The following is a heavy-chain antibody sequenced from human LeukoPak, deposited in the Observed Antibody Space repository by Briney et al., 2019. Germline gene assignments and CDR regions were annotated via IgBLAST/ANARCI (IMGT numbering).Heavy chain of an antibody. Sequence: ASVKASCKASGGTFSSYAISWVRQAPGQGLEWMGGIIPIFGTANYAQKFQGRVTITADESTSTAYMELSSLRSEDTAVYYCARAGGDGYNYCFDYWGQGTLVTVSS. CDR3: ARAGGDGYNYCFDY. CDR1: GGTFSSYA. CDR2: IIPIFGTA. D-gene: IGHD5-24*01. V-gene: IGHV1-69*13. J-gene: IGHJ4*02.